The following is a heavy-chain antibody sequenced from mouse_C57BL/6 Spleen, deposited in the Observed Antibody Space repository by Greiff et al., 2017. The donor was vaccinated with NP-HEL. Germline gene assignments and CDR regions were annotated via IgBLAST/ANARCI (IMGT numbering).Heavy chain of an antibody. CDR3: ARSAGDAMDD. CDR1: GYTFTSYT. J-gene: IGHJ4*01. CDR2: INPSSGYT. Sequence: VQLQQSGAELARPGASVKMSCKASGYTFTSYTMHWVKQRPGQGLEWIGYINPSSGYTKYNQKFKDKATLTADKSSSTAYMQLSSLTSEDSAVYYCARSAGDAMDDWGQGTSVTVSS. D-gene: IGHD6-1*01. V-gene: IGHV1-4*01.